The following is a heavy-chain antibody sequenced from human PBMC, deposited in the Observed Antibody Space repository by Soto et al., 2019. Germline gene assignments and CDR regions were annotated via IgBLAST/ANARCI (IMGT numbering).Heavy chain of an antibody. D-gene: IGHD6-13*01. Sequence: EVQLVESGGGLIQPGGSLRLSCAASGFTVSSNFMTWVRQAPGKGLEWVSNIHRGGTTYYADALRGRFSVSRDNSKNALFFQMNSLRVEDTAVYFCTRGAGNSWVYEYGMDVWGQGTAVNVSS. CDR2: IHRGGTT. CDR1: GFTVSSNF. V-gene: IGHV3-53*01. J-gene: IGHJ6*02. CDR3: TRGAGNSWVYEYGMDV.